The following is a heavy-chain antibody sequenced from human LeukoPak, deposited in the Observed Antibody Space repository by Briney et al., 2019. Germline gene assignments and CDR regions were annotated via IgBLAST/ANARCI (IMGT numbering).Heavy chain of an antibody. CDR2: TYYRSTWYN. Sequence: SQTLSLTCAISGDSFSSNSVTWNWIRQSPSRGLEWLGRTYYRSTWYNDYAVSVRGRITVNPDTSENQFSLHLNSVTPEDTAVYYCARRLTQYDCFDPWGQGTLVTVSS. J-gene: IGHJ5*02. V-gene: IGHV6-1*01. CDR3: ARRLTQYDCFDP. CDR1: GDSFSSNSVT. D-gene: IGHD2-2*01.